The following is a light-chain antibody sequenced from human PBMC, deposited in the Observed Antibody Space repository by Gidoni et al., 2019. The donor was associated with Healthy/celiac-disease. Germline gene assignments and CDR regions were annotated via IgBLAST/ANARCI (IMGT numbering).Light chain of an antibody. CDR3: QQLSSAPLT. CDR2: AAS. Sequence: DLQLTQSPSFLSASVGDRVTITCRASQGISSYLAWYQQKPGKAPKLLIYAASTLQGGVPSRFSGSGCGTEVTLTISSLQTEDFATYSCQQLSSAPLTFGPGTKVDIK. V-gene: IGKV1-9*01. CDR1: QGISSY. J-gene: IGKJ3*01.